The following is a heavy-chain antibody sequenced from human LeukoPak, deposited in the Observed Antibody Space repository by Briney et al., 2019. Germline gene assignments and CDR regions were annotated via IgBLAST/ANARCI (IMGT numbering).Heavy chain of an antibody. Sequence: GRSLRLSCAASGFTFSSYAMPWVRQAPGKGLEWVAVISYDGSNKYYADSVKGRFTISRDNSKNTLYLQMNSLRAEDTAVYYCASFYYDSTSNWFDPWGQGTLVTVSS. CDR2: ISYDGSNK. D-gene: IGHD3-22*01. J-gene: IGHJ5*02. V-gene: IGHV3-30-3*01. CDR3: ASFYYDSTSNWFDP. CDR1: GFTFSSYA.